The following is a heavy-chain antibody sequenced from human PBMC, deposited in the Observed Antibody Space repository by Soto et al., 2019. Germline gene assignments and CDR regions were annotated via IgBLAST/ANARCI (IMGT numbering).Heavy chain of an antibody. J-gene: IGHJ5*02. V-gene: IGHV4-31*03. D-gene: IGHD5-18*01. CDR1: GGSINKGGFY. CDR3: ARGRGHSYQNYFDL. CDR2: IYYSGTT. Sequence: QVQLQESGPGLMNPSQTLSLTCTVPGGSINKGGFYWTWLRQHPVRGLEWFGNIYYSGTTYYNPSLEGRIFMSLDTSKSQFSLKVTSVTAADSAVYYCARGRGHSYQNYFDLWGQGILVTVSS.